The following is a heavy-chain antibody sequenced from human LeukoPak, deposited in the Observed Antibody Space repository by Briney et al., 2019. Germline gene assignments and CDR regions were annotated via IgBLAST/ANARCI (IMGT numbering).Heavy chain of an antibody. Sequence: SETLSLTCAVYGGSFSDYYWSWVRQSPGKGLEWIGEINHSGSTNYNPSLKSRVSISVDTSKNQFSLKLSSVTAADTAVYYCARGDIVATIGAPRFDHWGQGTLVTVSS. V-gene: IGHV4-34*01. CDR3: ARGDIVATIGAPRFDH. CDR2: INHSGST. CDR1: GGSFSDYY. D-gene: IGHD5-12*01. J-gene: IGHJ4*02.